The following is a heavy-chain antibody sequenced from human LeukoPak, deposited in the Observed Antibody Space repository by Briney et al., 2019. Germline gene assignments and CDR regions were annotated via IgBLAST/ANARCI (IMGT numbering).Heavy chain of an antibody. J-gene: IGHJ4*02. CDR2: INSDGSSI. Sequence: PGGSRRLSCAAAGFTFSRHWMHWVSQVPGKGLVWVSRINSDGSSISYADSVKGRFTISRDNAKNTLYLQMNSLRVEDTAVYHCASDTVDTAVGIDYWGQGTLVTVSS. V-gene: IGHV3-74*01. D-gene: IGHD5-18*01. CDR3: ASDTVDTAVGIDY. CDR1: GFTFSRHW.